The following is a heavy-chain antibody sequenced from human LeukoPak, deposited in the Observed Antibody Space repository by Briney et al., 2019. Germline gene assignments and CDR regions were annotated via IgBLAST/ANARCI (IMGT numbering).Heavy chain of an antibody. CDR1: GFTFSTYA. Sequence: GGSLRLSCAASGFTFSTYAMHWVRQAPGKGLEWVAVIPYDGSNKYYADSVKGRFTISRENSKNRLYLQMNSLRAEDTAVYYCAKTGSRGGTFRPSYYYYMDVWGEGTTVTISS. D-gene: IGHD3-9*01. CDR3: AKTGSRGGTFRPSYYYYMDV. J-gene: IGHJ6*03. V-gene: IGHV3-30*04. CDR2: IPYDGSNK.